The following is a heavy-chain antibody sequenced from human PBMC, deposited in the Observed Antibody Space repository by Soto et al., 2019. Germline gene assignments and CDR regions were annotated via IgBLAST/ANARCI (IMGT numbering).Heavy chain of an antibody. CDR2: IYHGGST. J-gene: IGHJ4*02. CDR3: AREVEGYSQFDD. V-gene: IGHV4-30-2*01. D-gene: IGHD4-4*01. CDR1: GASVTRDGNC. Sequence: SETLSLTCSVSGASVTRDGNCWTWIRQPPGKGLEFVASIYHGGSTFYNPSLRSRVTISLDRSKNQFSLKLTSVTAADTAVSYCAREVEGYSQFDDWGQGTMVTVSS.